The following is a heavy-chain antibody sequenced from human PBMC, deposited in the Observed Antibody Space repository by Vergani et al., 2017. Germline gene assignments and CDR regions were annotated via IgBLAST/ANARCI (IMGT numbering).Heavy chain of an antibody. V-gene: IGHV3-30*02. CDR3: AKHFRGWGIDY. CDR2: IQFDGSNQ. CDR1: GFTLSNYD. J-gene: IGHJ4*02. D-gene: IGHD3-16*01. Sequence: QVQLVESGGGVVQRGGSLRLSCATSGFTLSNYDMQWIRQGPGKGLELVAFIQFDGSNQYYADSVKSRFTLSRDFSKNTLYLQMNSLRTDDTATYYCAKHFRGWGIDYWGQGTQVIVSS.